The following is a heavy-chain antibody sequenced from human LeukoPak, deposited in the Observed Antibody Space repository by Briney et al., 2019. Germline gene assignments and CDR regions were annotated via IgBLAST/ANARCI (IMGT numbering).Heavy chain of an antibody. D-gene: IGHD5-24*01. Sequence: ASETLSLTCAVYGGSFSGYYWSWIRQPPGKGLEWIGEINHSGSTNYNPSLKSRVTISVDTSKNQFSLKLSSVTAADTPVYYCARGTRDGYNYYFDYWGQGTLVTVSS. CDR1: GGSFSGYY. CDR2: INHSGST. J-gene: IGHJ4*02. CDR3: ARGTRDGYNYYFDY. V-gene: IGHV4-34*01.